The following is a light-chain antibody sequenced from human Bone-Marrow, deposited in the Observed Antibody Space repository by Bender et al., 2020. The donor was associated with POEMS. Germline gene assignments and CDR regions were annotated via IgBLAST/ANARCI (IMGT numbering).Light chain of an antibody. J-gene: IGLJ3*02. CDR3: AVWDDSLNGWV. CDR1: TSNVGSNP. Sequence: QSVLTQPPSASGTPGQRVTISCSGNTSNVGSNPVNWYQQLPGTAPKLLIYTNNQRPSGIPDRFSGSKSGTSASLATSGLQSEDEADYYCAVWDDSLNGWVFGGGTKLTVL. CDR2: TNN. V-gene: IGLV1-44*01.